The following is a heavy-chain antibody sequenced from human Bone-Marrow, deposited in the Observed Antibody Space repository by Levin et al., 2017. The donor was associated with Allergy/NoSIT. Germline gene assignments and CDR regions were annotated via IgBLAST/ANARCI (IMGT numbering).Heavy chain of an antibody. Sequence: GGSLRLSCKASGYTFTSYGISWVRQAPGQGLEWMGWISAYNGNTNYAQKLQGRVTMTTDTSTSTAYMELRSLRSDDTAVYYCARGSPITIFGVVIKDYFDYWGQGTLVTVSS. CDR2: ISAYNGNT. CDR1: GYTFTSYG. V-gene: IGHV1-18*01. CDR3: ARGSPITIFGVVIKDYFDY. J-gene: IGHJ4*02. D-gene: IGHD3-3*01.